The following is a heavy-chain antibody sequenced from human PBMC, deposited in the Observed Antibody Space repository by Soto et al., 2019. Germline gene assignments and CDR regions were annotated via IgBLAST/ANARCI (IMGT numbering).Heavy chain of an antibody. CDR3: TKDHVYDYSWGSYRYAEDWFDP. D-gene: IGHD3-16*02. Sequence: EVQLLESGGGLVQPGGSLRLSCAASGITFSSYAMSWVRQAPGPGLEWVSAISGSGGSTYYADSVKGRFTISRDTSKNTMYLQMNGLRAEDTAVYYCTKDHVYDYSWGSYRYAEDWFDPWGEGPLVIVSS. J-gene: IGHJ5*02. CDR2: ISGSGGST. CDR1: GITFSSYA. V-gene: IGHV3-23*01.